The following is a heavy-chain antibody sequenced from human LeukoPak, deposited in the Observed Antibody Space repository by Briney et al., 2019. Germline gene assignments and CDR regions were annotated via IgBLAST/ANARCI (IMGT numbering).Heavy chain of an antibody. CDR1: GFTFSSYW. Sequence: GGSLRLSCTASGFTFSSYWMYWVRQVPGKGLVWVSRIYSDGSVRTYADSVEGRFTISRDNAKNTVYLQMNSLRAEDTAVYYCTRAGMVTGLDYWGRGTLVTVSS. CDR3: TRAGMVTGLDY. J-gene: IGHJ4*02. V-gene: IGHV3-74*01. D-gene: IGHD2-21*02. CDR2: IYSDGSVR.